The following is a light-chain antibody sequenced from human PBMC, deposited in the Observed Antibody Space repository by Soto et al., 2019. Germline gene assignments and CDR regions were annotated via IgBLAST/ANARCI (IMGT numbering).Light chain of an antibody. CDR1: QSVSSSY. CDR2: GAS. J-gene: IGKJ1*01. CDR3: QQYGSSPQT. V-gene: IGKV3-20*01. Sequence: EIVFTQSPGTPSLSPGEKATPSCRARQSVSSSYLAWYQQKPGQAPRLLIYGASSRATGIPDRFSGSGSGTDFTLTISRLEPEDFAVYYCQQYGSSPQTLGQGTKVDIK.